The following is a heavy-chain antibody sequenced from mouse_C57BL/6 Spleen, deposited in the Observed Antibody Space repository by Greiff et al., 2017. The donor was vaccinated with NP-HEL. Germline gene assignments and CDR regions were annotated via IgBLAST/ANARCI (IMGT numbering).Heavy chain of an antibody. CDR1: GYTFTDYE. D-gene: IGHD1-1*01. J-gene: IGHJ4*01. CDR3: TGLYYYGSMDY. CDR2: IDPETGGT. Sequence: QVQLKQSGAELVRPGASVTLSCKASGYTFTDYEMHWVKQTPVHGLEWIGAIDPETGGTAYNQKFKGKAILTADKSSSTAYMELRSLTSEDSAVYYCTGLYYYGSMDYWGQGTSVTVSS. V-gene: IGHV1-15*01.